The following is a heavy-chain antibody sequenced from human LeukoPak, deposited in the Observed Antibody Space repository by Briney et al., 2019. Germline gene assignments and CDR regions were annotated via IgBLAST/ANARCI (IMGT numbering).Heavy chain of an antibody. CDR2: ISAYNGNT. CDR3: ARVIVVVPAAIDFDAFDI. V-gene: IGHV1-18*01. Sequence: GASVKVSCKAPGYTFISYAMNWVRQAPGQGLEWMGWISAYNGNTNYAQKLQGRVTMTTDTSTSTAYMELRSLRSDDTAVYYCARVIVVVPAAIDFDAFDIWGQGTMVTVSS. CDR1: GYTFISYA. J-gene: IGHJ3*02. D-gene: IGHD2-2*01.